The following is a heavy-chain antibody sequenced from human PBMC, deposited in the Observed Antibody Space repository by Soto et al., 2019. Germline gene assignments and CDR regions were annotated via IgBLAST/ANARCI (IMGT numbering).Heavy chain of an antibody. CDR1: GFTFIICG. Sequence: PGGALRLSCAASGFTFIICGMHWVRQAPGKGLEWGAVISYDGSNKYYADSVKGRFTISRDNSKNPLYLQMNSLRAEDTAVYYCAKDAASYRTWSWSSSGMAPADYWGQGTLVTVSS. J-gene: IGHJ4*02. D-gene: IGHD6-13*01. V-gene: IGHV3-30*18. CDR2: ISYDGSNK. CDR3: AKDAASYRTWSWSSSGMAPADY.